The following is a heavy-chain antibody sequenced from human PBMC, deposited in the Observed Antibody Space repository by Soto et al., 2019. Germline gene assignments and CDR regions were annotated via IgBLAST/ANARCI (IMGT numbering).Heavy chain of an antibody. CDR1: GFSFSTYS. V-gene: IGHV3-23*01. Sequence: EVQLLESGGGLVQPGGSLRLSCAASGFSFSTYSMAWVRQTPGKGLAWVSGLSGGGSNTFYADSVQGRFTISVDNSKNTVCLQMNSLRVEDTAVYYCARWDGYGDVWGQGTLVTVSS. D-gene: IGHD4-17*01. CDR2: LSGGGSNT. CDR3: ARWDGYGDV. J-gene: IGHJ4*02.